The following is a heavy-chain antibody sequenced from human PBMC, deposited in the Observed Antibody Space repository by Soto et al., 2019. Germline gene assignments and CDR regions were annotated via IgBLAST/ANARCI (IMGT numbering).Heavy chain of an antibody. J-gene: IGHJ6*02. V-gene: IGHV2-5*02. Sequence: SGPTLVNPTQTLTLTCSFSGFSLSTSAVGVGWIRQPPGKALEWLALIYWDGDKRYSPSLKSRLTITKDTSKNQVVLTMTNMDPVDTATYFCVHSRGSPQYYYYYSLDVWGQGATVTVSS. CDR3: VHSRGSPQYYYYYSLDV. D-gene: IGHD1-26*01. CDR1: GFSLSTSAVG. CDR2: IYWDGDK.